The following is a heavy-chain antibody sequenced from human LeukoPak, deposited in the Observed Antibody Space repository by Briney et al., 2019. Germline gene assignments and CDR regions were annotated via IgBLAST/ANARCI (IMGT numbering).Heavy chain of an antibody. D-gene: IGHD4-11*01. CDR1: GGSISSYY. J-gene: IGHJ6*03. Sequence: SETLSLTCTVSGGSISSYYWSWIRQPAGKGLEWIGRTYTSGSTNYNPSLKSRVTMSVDTSKNQFSLKLSSVTAADTAVYYCARDYMTTEYYYYMDVWGKGTTVTVSS. CDR2: TYTSGST. V-gene: IGHV4-4*07. CDR3: ARDYMTTEYYYYMDV.